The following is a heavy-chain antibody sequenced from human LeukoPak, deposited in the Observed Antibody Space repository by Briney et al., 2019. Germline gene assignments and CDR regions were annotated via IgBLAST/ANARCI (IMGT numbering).Heavy chain of an antibody. D-gene: IGHD3-10*02. CDR3: ARGSMRMFVAPYFDY. CDR2: INHSGST. Sequence: SETLSLTCAVYGGSFSGYYWSWIRQPPGKGLEWIGEINHSGSTNYNPSLKSRVTISVDTSKNQFSLKLSSVTAADTAVYYCARGSMRMFVAPYFDYWGQGTLVTVSS. CDR1: GGSFSGYY. J-gene: IGHJ4*02. V-gene: IGHV4-34*01.